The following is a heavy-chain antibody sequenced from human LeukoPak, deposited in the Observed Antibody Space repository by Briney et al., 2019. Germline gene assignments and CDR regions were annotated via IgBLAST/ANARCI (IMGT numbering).Heavy chain of an antibody. CDR2: INPNSGGT. V-gene: IGHV1-2*02. CDR1: GYTFTGYY. D-gene: IGHD6-19*01. J-gene: IGHJ5*02. Sequence: GASVKVSCKASGYTFTGYYMHWVRHAPGQGLEWMGWINPNSGGTKYAQKFQGRVTMTSDTSISTAYMELNSLRSDDTAVYYCARDSKGEEQWLSNWFDPWGQGTLVTVSS. CDR3: ARDSKGEEQWLSNWFDP.